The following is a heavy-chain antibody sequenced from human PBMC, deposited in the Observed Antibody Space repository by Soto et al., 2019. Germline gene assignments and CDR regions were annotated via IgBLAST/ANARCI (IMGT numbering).Heavy chain of an antibody. D-gene: IGHD4-17*01. J-gene: IGHJ4*02. CDR3: ARGRYGDY. CDR2: ISAHNHNT. V-gene: IGHV1-18*01. CDR1: GYTFTSYG. Sequence: QVHLVQSGAEVKKPGASVKVSCKGSGYTFTSYGISWVRQAPGQGLEWMGWISAHNHNTNYAQKLQGRVTVTTDTSTSTAYVALRSLRSDHTAVYYCARGRYGDYWGQGTLVTVSS.